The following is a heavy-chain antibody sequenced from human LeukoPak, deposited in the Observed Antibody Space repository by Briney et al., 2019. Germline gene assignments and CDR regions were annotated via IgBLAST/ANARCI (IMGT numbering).Heavy chain of an antibody. CDR3: AGDEPDYGTSMGAFDI. D-gene: IGHD4-17*01. V-gene: IGHV4-59*01. CDR1: GGSISSYY. J-gene: IGHJ3*02. Sequence: SETLSLTCTVSGGSISSYYWSWIRQPPGKGLEWIGYIYYSGSTNYNPSLKGRVTISVDTSKNQFSLKLSSVTAADTAVYYCAGDEPDYGTSMGAFDIWGQGTMVTVSS. CDR2: IYYSGST.